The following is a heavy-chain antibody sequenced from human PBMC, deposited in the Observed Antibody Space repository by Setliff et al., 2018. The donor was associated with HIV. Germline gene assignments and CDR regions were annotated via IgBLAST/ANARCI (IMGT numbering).Heavy chain of an antibody. CDR3: ARRASKASLDY. V-gene: IGHV5-51*01. CDR2: IYPGDSDT. CDR1: GPSFTNYW. Sequence: AGESLKISCKGSGPSFTNYWIAWVRQMPGKGLEWMGIIYPGDSDTRYSPSFQGRVTISADKSINTAYLQWSSLQASDTAMYYCARRASKASLDYWGQGTLVTVSS. J-gene: IGHJ4*02.